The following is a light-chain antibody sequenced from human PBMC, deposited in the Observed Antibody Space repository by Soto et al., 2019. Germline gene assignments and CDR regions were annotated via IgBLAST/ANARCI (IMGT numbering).Light chain of an antibody. CDR2: GAS. CDR1: QSVGSN. CDR3: QQYTSWPYT. J-gene: IGKJ2*01. V-gene: IGKV3-15*01. Sequence: IGMTQSPSTLSVSPGERASLSCRASQSVGSNLAWYQQKAGQAPRLLIYGASTWQTGIPARFSGSGSGTDFTLTISSLQSEDFAVYSCQQYTSWPYTFGQGTKLEIK.